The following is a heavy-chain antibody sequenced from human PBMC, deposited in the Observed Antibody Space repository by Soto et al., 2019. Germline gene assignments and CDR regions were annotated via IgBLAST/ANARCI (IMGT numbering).Heavy chain of an antibody. V-gene: IGHV4-59*01. CDR3: ARALGYSYGNWFDP. CDR1: GGSISSYY. Sequence: PSETLSLTCTVSGGSISSYYWSWIRRPPGKGLEWIGYIYYSGSTNYNPSLKSRVTISVDTSKNQFSLKLSSVTAADTAVYYCARALGYSYGNWFDPWGQGTLVTVSS. CDR2: IYYSGST. J-gene: IGHJ5*02. D-gene: IGHD5-18*01.